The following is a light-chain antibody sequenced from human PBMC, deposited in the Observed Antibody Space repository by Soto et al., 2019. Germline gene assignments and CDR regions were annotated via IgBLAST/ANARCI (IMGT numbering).Light chain of an antibody. CDR3: QQYGSSPIT. Sequence: EIVMTQSPATLSVSPGERATLSCRASQSVNIYLAWYQQKPGQAPRLLIFGASSRATGIPARFSGSGSGTEFNLTISGLEPEDAAVYYCQQYGSSPITFGQGTRLEI. J-gene: IGKJ5*01. CDR1: QSVNIY. V-gene: IGKV3D-15*01. CDR2: GAS.